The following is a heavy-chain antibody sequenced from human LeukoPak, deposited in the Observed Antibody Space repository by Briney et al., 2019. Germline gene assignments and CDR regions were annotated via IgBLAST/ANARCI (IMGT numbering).Heavy chain of an antibody. Sequence: GGSLRLSCAASGFIVSDNYMSWVRQAPGKGLEWVSVIYRGGTTFYAGSVRGRFTISRDNSKNTVFLQLNSLRAEDTAVYYCARDSISYGDYVALDYWGQGTVVTVSS. CDR3: ARDSISYGDYVALDY. V-gene: IGHV3-66*01. J-gene: IGHJ4*02. CDR2: IYRGGTT. CDR1: GFIVSDNY. D-gene: IGHD4-17*01.